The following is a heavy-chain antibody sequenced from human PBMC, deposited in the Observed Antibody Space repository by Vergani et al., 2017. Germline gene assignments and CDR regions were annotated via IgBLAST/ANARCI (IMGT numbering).Heavy chain of an antibody. CDR3: ARDCAGVSAARLHDYYGMDV. CDR1: GFTFSSYW. J-gene: IGHJ6*02. V-gene: IGHV3-7*01. CDR2: IKQDGSEK. D-gene: IGHD5-24*01. Sequence: EVQLVESGGGLVQPGGSLRLSCAASGFTFSSYWMSWVRQAPGKGLEWVANIKQDGSEKYYVDSVKGRFTISRDNAKNSLYLQMNSLRAEDTAVDYCARDCAGVSAARLHDYYGMDVWGQGTTVTVSS.